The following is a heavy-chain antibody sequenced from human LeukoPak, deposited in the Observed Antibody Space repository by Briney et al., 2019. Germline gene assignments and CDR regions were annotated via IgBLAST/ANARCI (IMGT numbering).Heavy chain of an antibody. Sequence: GGSLRLSCAASGFTFSSYWMSWVRQAPGKGPEWVANIKEDGSEKYYVDSVKGRFTISRDNAKKSLYLQMNSLTAEDTAVYYCAREPPTTRFDYWGQGTLVTVSS. J-gene: IGHJ4*02. CDR1: GFTFSSYW. D-gene: IGHD5-12*01. V-gene: IGHV3-7*04. CDR2: IKEDGSEK. CDR3: AREPPTTRFDY.